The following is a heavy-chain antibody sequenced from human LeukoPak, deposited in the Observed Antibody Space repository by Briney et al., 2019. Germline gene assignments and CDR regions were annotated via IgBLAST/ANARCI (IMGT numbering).Heavy chain of an antibody. CDR2: ISAYNGNT. J-gene: IGHJ5*02. D-gene: IGHD6-13*01. CDR1: GYTFTSYG. CDR3: ARDAMSGSSWYVGEAWFDP. Sequence: GASVKVSCKASGYTFTSYGISWVRQAPGQGLEWMGGISAYNGNTNYAQKLQGRVTMTTDTSTSTAYMELRSLRSDDTAVYYCARDAMSGSSWYVGEAWFDPWGQGTLVTVXX. V-gene: IGHV1-18*01.